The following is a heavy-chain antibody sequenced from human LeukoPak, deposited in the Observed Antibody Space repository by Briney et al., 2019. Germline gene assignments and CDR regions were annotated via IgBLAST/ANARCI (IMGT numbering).Heavy chain of an antibody. CDR1: GFTFSSYG. V-gene: IGHV3-30*18. D-gene: IGHD2-2*01. CDR2: LSYDGSNK. J-gene: IGHJ4*02. Sequence: GRSLRLSCAASGFTFSSYGMHWVRQAPGKGLEWVAVLSYDGSNKYYADSVKGRFTISRDNSKNTLYLQMSSLRAEDTAVYYCAKDGPFSFTSCPDYWGQGTLVSVSS. CDR3: AKDGPFSFTSCPDY.